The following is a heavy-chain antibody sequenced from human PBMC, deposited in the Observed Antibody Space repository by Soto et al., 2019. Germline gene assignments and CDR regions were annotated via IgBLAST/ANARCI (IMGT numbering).Heavy chain of an antibody. V-gene: IGHV1-69*06. D-gene: IGHD6-6*01. CDR2: IIPIFGTA. Sequence: SVRVSCKASGGTFSSYAISWVRQAPGQGLEWMGGIIPIFGTANYAQKFQGRVTITADKSTSTAYMELSSLRSEDTAVYYCAREHSSSFYWFDPWGQGTLVTVSS. CDR3: AREHSSSFYWFDP. CDR1: GGTFSSYA. J-gene: IGHJ5*02.